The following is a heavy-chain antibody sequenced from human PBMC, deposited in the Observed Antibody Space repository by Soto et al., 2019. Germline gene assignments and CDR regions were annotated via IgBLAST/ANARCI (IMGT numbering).Heavy chain of an antibody. Sequence: SVKVSCKASGGTFSSYASSWVRQAPGQGLEWMGGIIPIFGTANYAQKFQGRVTITADESTSTAYMELSSLRSEDTAVYYCARGSMVRGVMCSWFDPWGQGTLVTVSS. J-gene: IGHJ5*02. V-gene: IGHV1-69*13. D-gene: IGHD3-10*01. CDR3: ARGSMVRGVMCSWFDP. CDR2: IIPIFGTA. CDR1: GGTFSSYA.